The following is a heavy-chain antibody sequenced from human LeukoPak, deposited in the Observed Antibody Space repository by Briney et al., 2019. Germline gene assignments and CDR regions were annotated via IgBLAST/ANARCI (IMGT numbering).Heavy chain of an antibody. V-gene: IGHV3-15*01. CDR2: IKSKTGGGTT. J-gene: IGHJ3*02. CDR1: GFTFSNAW. Sequence: PGGSLRLSCAASGFTFSNAWMSWVRQAPGKGLEWVGRIKSKTGGGTTDYAAPVKGRFTISRDDSKNTLYLQMNSLKTEDTAVYYCTTDLLQGDAFDIWGQGTMVTVSS. CDR3: TTDLLQGDAFDI.